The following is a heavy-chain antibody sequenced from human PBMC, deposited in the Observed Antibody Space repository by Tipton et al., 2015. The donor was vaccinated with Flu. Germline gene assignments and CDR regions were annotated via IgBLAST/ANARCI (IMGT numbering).Heavy chain of an antibody. V-gene: IGHV3-53*01. D-gene: IGHD3-22*01. CDR3: ARVRGTSDYRDL. Sequence: CAASGFIVSSNYMGWVRQAPGKGVEWVSIIYSDGRTYYADSVKGRFTISRDNSKNTLYLQMNSLRAEDTAVYYCARVRGTSDYRDLWGQGTLVTVSS. CDR2: IYSDGRT. J-gene: IGHJ4*02. CDR1: GFIVSSNY.